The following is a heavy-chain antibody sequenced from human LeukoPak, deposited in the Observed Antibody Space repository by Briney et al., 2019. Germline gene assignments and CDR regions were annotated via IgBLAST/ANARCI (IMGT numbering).Heavy chain of an antibody. D-gene: IGHD3-16*01. V-gene: IGHV3-21*01. CDR3: ARAAENYGGRFDS. J-gene: IGHJ4*02. CDR1: GCTLSSHS. CDR2: ISSSSSYI. Sequence: AGSLRLTCAASGCTLSSHSRNWVRQAPGKGLEWVSSISSSSSYIYYADSVKGRFTISRDNAKNSLYLQMNSLRAEDTAVYYCARAAENYGGRFDSWGQGTLVTVSS.